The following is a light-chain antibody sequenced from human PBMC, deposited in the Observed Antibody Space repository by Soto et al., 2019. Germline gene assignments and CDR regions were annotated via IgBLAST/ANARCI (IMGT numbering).Light chain of an antibody. CDR1: QSLNNN. Sequence: EIVMTQSPATLSVSPGEKATISCRASQSLNNNLAWYQQKPGQGPRLLIYFASTRATGIPARFSGSGSGTEFSLTISSVQSEDFASYYCQQYSAWPLTFGGGTKVETK. CDR2: FAS. V-gene: IGKV3-15*01. J-gene: IGKJ4*01. CDR3: QQYSAWPLT.